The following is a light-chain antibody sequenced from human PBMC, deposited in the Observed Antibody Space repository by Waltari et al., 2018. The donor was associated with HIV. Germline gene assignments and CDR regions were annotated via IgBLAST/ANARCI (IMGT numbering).Light chain of an antibody. CDR3: QSYDSSLTGWV. J-gene: IGLJ3*02. Sequence: QSVLPQPPSMSVPPGQSVTISRPGGSSNVGAGSGAHWYQQLPGTAPTLLIFVNINRPSGVSDRFSGSKSGTSASLAITGLQAEDEADYYCQSYDSSLTGWVFGGGTKLTVL. CDR1: SSNVGAGSG. CDR2: VNI. V-gene: IGLV1-40*01.